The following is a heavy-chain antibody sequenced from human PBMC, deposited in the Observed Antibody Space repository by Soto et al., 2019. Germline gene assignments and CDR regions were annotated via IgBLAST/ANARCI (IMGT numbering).Heavy chain of an antibody. Sequence: GGSLRLSCAASGFTFSSYAMSWVRQAPGKGLEWVSAISGSGGSTYYADSVKGRFTISRDNSKNTLYLQMNSLRAEDTAIYYCAKGGSYYYDSSGYYANWGQGTLVTVSS. J-gene: IGHJ4*02. CDR1: GFTFSSYA. CDR2: ISGSGGST. V-gene: IGHV3-23*01. CDR3: AKGGSYYYDSSGYYAN. D-gene: IGHD3-22*01.